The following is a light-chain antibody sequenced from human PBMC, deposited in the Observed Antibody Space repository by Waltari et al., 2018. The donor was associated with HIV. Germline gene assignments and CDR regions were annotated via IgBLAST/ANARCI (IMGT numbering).Light chain of an antibody. Sequence: QSVLTQSPSASGTPGQRVALPCSGSRANSGIDGDNWYQQLPGAAPKLLIYTNNQRPSGVPDRFSGSKSGTSASLAISGLQSEDEADYYCAAWDDSLNGFVFGAGTKVTVL. V-gene: IGLV1-44*01. CDR1: RANSGIDG. J-gene: IGLJ1*01. CDR2: TNN. CDR3: AAWDDSLNGFV.